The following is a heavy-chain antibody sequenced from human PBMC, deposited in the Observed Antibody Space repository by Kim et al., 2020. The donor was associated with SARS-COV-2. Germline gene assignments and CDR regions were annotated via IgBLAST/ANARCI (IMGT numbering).Heavy chain of an antibody. Sequence: SETLSLTCTVSGDSVRSYYWSWIRQPAGKGLEWIGRIYGDGGTTYNPSLDSRVTMSLDTSKNQISLRLDSVTAADTAIYYCARGVAGGVEGYWGQGNLVT. CDR1: GDSVRSYY. V-gene: IGHV4-4*07. D-gene: IGHD2-8*01. J-gene: IGHJ4*02. CDR2: IYGDGGT. CDR3: ARGVAGGVEGY.